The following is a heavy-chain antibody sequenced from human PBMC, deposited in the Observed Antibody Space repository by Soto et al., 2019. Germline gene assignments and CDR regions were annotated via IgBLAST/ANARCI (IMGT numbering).Heavy chain of an antibody. Sequence: PGGSLRLSCAASGFTFSSYGMHWVRQAPGKGLEWVAVISYDGSNKYYADSVKGRFTISRDNSKNTLYLQMNSLRAEDTAVYYCVKDQEHRYCISTSCYFYYGMDVWGQGTTVTVS. V-gene: IGHV3-30*18. D-gene: IGHD2-2*01. CDR2: ISYDGSNK. CDR1: GFTFSSYG. CDR3: VKDQEHRYCISTSCYFYYGMDV. J-gene: IGHJ6*02.